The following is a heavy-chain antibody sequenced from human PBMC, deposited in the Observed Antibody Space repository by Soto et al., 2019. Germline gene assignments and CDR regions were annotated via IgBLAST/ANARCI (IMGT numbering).Heavy chain of an antibody. CDR2: VHISEKT. CDR3: ARGRLLPAVNFDY. J-gene: IGHJ4*02. CDR1: GDSISRSSHY. D-gene: IGHD2-2*01. V-gene: IGHV4-39*07. Sequence: PSETLSLTCSVSGDSISRSSHYWGWIRQPPGKGLEWIGSVHISEKTYYNPSLKSRVTVLMDTSKNHFSLQLNSVTAADTAVYYCARGRLLPAVNFDYWGQGTLVTVSS.